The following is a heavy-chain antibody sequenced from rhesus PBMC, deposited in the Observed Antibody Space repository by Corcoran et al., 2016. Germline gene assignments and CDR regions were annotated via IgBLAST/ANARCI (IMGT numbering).Heavy chain of an antibody. CDR2: IYWDSDK. D-gene: IGHD3-34*01. V-gene: IGHV2-174*01. J-gene: IGHJ6*01. CDR3: ARDWGDFPYGLDS. CDR1: GFSLTTSGMG. Sequence: QVTLQESGPALVKPTQTLTLTCTFSGFSLTTSGMGVGWIRQPPGKALEWLTLIYWDSDKRYITSLKSRLTISKDTYKNQVVLTMTNMDPVDTATYYCARDWGDFPYGLDSWGQGVVVTVSS.